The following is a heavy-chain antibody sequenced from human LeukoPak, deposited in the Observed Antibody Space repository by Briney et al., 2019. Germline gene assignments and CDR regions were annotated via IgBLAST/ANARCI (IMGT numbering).Heavy chain of an antibody. J-gene: IGHJ4*02. CDR2: ISYDGSNK. Sequence: GGSLRLSCAASGFIFSNYAMHWVRQAPGKGLEWVAVISYDGSNKYYADSVKGRFTISRDNSKNSLYLQMNSLRAEDTAVYYCAKALHSGSYDIDYWGQGTLVTASS. D-gene: IGHD1-26*01. CDR1: GFIFSNYA. V-gene: IGHV3-30*18. CDR3: AKALHSGSYDIDY.